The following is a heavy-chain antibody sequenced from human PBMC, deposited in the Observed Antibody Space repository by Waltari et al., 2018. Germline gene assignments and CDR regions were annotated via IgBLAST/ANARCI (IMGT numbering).Heavy chain of an antibody. D-gene: IGHD2-15*01. V-gene: IGHV1-69*01. Sequence: QVQLVQSGAEVKKPGSSVKVSCKASGGTFSSYAISWVRQAPGQGLEWMGGIIPIFGTANYAQKFQGRVTITADESTSTAYMELSSLRSEDTAVYYCARGEVCSGGSCYAEFSVYFDYWGQGTLVTVSS. CDR2: IIPIFGTA. CDR3: ARGEVCSGGSCYAEFSVYFDY. CDR1: GGTFSSYA. J-gene: IGHJ4*02.